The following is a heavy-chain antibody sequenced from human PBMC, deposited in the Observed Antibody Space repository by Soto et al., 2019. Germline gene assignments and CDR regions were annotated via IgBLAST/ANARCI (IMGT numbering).Heavy chain of an antibody. CDR2: IYYSGRT. J-gene: IGHJ4*02. CDR3: ARNDHGGNPFFAN. V-gene: IGHV4-59*01. D-gene: IGHD4-17*01. Sequence: QVHLQESGPGLVKPSETLSLTCTVSGGSLSNYYWSWIRQPPGKGLEWIGYIYYSGRTNYNPSLKSRLTRSVDTSKNQVSLKLNSVTAADTAVYYCARNDHGGNPFFANWGQGTLVTVSS. CDR1: GGSLSNYY.